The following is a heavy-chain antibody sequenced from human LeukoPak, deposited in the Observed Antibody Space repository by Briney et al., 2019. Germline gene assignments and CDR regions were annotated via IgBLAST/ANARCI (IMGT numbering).Heavy chain of an antibody. CDR1: GCTFSNYA. V-gene: IGHV1-69*10. Sequence: SSVKVSCKASGCTFSNYAISWVRQDPGQGLEWLGGIIAYFGIANYAQKLHARVTITAVKSTSTAYMQLSSLRSEDTAVGYCVREHIYCGNSRWTLDYWGQGTLVTVFS. J-gene: IGHJ4*02. CDR3: VREHIYCGNSRWTLDY. CDR2: IIAYFGIA. D-gene: IGHD4-23*01.